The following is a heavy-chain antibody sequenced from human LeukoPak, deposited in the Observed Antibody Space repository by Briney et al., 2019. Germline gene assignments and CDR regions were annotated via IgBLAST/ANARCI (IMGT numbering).Heavy chain of an antibody. D-gene: IGHD6-19*01. CDR3: ARGWLGSGFDY. V-gene: IGHV6-1*01. CDR1: RDSVSGNTAA. Sequence: SQALSLTRAISRDSVSGNTAASNWIRLSPSRGLGWLGRVVYGSQWNHDYAVAVKSRVTINPDTSKNQFSLQLNTVTPEDTAVYYCARGWLGSGFDYWGQGTLVTVSS. CDR2: VVYGSQWNH. J-gene: IGHJ4*02.